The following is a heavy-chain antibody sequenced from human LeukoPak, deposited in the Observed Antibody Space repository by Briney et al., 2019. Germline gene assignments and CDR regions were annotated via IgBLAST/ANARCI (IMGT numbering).Heavy chain of an antibody. Sequence: KASETLSLTCTVSGGSISSYYWSWIRQPAGKGLEWIGRIYTSGSTNYNPSLKSRVTISVDTSKNQFSLKLSSVTAADTAVYYCARGRVAVAAPDYWGQGTLVTVSS. D-gene: IGHD6-19*01. CDR1: GGSISSYY. J-gene: IGHJ4*02. CDR3: ARGRVAVAAPDY. CDR2: IYTSGST. V-gene: IGHV4-4*07.